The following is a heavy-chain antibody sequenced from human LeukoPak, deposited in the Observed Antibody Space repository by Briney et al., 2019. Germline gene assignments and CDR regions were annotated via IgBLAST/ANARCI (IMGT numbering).Heavy chain of an antibody. CDR3: ARDRDYGGNNWFDP. V-gene: IGHV1-2*02. D-gene: IGHD4-23*01. J-gene: IGHJ5*02. Sequence: ASVKVSCKASGYTFTGYYMLWVRQAPGQGLEWMGWINPNSGGTNYAQKFQGRVTMTRDTSISTAYMELSRLRSDDTAVYYCARDRDYGGNNWFDPWGQGTLVTVSS. CDR2: INPNSGGT. CDR1: GYTFTGYY.